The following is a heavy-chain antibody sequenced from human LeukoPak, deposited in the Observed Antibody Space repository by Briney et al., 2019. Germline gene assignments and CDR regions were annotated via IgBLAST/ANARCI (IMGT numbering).Heavy chain of an antibody. V-gene: IGHV3-15*01. CDR2: IKTKTNGGTA. CDR1: GFTFSNAW. Sequence: PGGSLRLSCAASGFTFSNAWMSWVRRAPGKGLEWVGRIKTKTNGGTADYSPPVKGRFTISRDDSKNTLYLQMNSLKTDYTAVYYCATEGFTYGYHGIDIWGQGTIVTVSS. D-gene: IGHD5-18*01. J-gene: IGHJ3*02. CDR3: ATEGFTYGYHGIDI.